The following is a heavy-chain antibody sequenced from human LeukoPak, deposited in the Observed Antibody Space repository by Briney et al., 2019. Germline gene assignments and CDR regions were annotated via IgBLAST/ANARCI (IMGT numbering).Heavy chain of an antibody. Sequence: PGGSLRLSCAASGFVLRSYAMSWARQAPGKGLEWGSGISSCGGSTYYADSVTGRFTISSANSRTTLSLQMSSLTAKATALYYCATSLGIPALGPDSWGQGTLVTVSS. CDR1: GFVLRSYA. CDR3: ATSLGIPALGPDS. D-gene: IGHD6-13*01. V-gene: IGHV3-23*01. CDR2: ISSCGGST. J-gene: IGHJ4*02.